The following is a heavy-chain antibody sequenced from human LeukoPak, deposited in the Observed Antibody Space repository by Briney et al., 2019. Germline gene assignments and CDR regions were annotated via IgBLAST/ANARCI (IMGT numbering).Heavy chain of an antibody. CDR2: ISGSGGST. J-gene: IGHJ4*02. Sequence: GGSLRLSCAASGFTFSSYAMSWVRQAPGKGLEWVSAISGSGGSTYYADSVKGRFTISRDNSKNTLYLQMNSLRAEDTAVYYCARIQRKRGYNYAYLPGYFDYWGQGTLVTVSS. CDR1: GFTFSSYA. V-gene: IGHV3-23*01. CDR3: ARIQRKRGYNYAYLPGYFDY. D-gene: IGHD5-18*01.